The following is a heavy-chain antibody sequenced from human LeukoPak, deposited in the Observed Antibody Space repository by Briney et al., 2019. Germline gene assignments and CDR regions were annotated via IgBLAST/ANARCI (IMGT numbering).Heavy chain of an antibody. CDR1: GYTFTSYD. CDR3: AMRVVPAATFGY. J-gene: IGHJ4*02. D-gene: IGHD2-2*01. V-gene: IGHV1-8*03. CDR2: MNPNSGNT. Sequence: ASVKVSCKASGYTFTSYDINWVRQATGQGLEWMGWMNPNSGNTGYAQKFQGRVTITRNTSISTAYMELSSLRSEDTAVYYCAMRVVPAATFGYWGQGTLVTVSS.